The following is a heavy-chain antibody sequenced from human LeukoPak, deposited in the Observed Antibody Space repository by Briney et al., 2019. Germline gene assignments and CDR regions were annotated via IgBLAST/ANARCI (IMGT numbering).Heavy chain of an antibody. CDR1: GFTVSSNY. D-gene: IGHD3-16*02. J-gene: IGHJ4*02. Sequence: PGGSLRLSCAASGFTVSSNYMSWVRQAPGKGLEWVSVIYSGGSTYYADSVKGRFTISRDNSKNTLYLQMNSLRAEDTAVYYCARDRNTFGGVIVSNDYWGQGTLVTVSS. CDR2: IYSGGST. V-gene: IGHV3-66*01. CDR3: ARDRNTFGGVIVSNDY.